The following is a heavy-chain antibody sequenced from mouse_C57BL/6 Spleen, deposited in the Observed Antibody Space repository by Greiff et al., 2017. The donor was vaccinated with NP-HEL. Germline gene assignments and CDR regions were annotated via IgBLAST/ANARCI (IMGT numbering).Heavy chain of an antibody. V-gene: IGHV5-4*03. CDR2: ISDGGSYT. CDR1: GFTFSSYA. J-gene: IGHJ4*01. Sequence: DVMLVESGGGLVKPGGSLKLSCAASGFTFSSYAMSWVRQTPEKRLEWVATISDGGSYTYYPDNVKGRFTISRDNAKNNLYLQMSHLKSEDTAMYYCARLLGGAMDYWGQGTSVTVSS. D-gene: IGHD2-12*01. CDR3: ARLLGGAMDY.